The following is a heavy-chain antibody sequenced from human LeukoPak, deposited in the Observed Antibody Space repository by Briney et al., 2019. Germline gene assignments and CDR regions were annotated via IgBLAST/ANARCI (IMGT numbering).Heavy chain of an antibody. D-gene: IGHD4-17*01. Sequence: SETLSLTCTVSGGSISSYYWSWIRQSAGKGLEWIGRIYTSGSTNYNPSLKSRVTMSVDTSKNQFSLKLSSVTAADTAVYYCARESTVTTLDWFDPWGQGTLVTVSP. CDR1: GGSISSYY. CDR3: ARESTVTTLDWFDP. J-gene: IGHJ5*02. CDR2: IYTSGST. V-gene: IGHV4-4*07.